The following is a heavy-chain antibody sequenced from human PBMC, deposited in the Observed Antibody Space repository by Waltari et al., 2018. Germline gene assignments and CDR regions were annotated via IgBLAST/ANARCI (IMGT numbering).Heavy chain of an antibody. D-gene: IGHD2-21*01. CDR2: INAGNGNT. CDR3: ARDIGRYCGGDCYSGMDV. V-gene: IGHV1-3*01. J-gene: IGHJ6*02. CDR1: GYTFTSYA. Sequence: QVQLVQSGAEVKKPGASVKVSCKASGYTFTSYAMHWVRQAPGQRLEWMGWINAGNGNTKYSQKFQGRVTITRDTSASTAYMELSSLRAEDTAVYYCARDIGRYCGGDCYSGMDVWGQGTTVTVSS.